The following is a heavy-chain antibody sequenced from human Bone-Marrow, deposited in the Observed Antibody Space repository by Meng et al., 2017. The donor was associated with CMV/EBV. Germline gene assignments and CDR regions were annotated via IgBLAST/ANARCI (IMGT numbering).Heavy chain of an antibody. J-gene: IGHJ4*02. CDR1: GFTFSSYW. D-gene: IGHD6-13*01. Sequence: GESLKISCAASGFTFSSYWMSWVRQAPGKGLEWVASIKQDGSEKHYVDSVKGRFTISRDNAKNSLYLQMNSLRAEDTAVYYCARGRMTAASLAYWGQGTLVTVSS. CDR2: IKQDGSEK. V-gene: IGHV3-7*01. CDR3: ARGRMTAASLAY.